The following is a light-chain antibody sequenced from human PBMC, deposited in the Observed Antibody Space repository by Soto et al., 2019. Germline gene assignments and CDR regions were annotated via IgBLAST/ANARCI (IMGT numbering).Light chain of an antibody. Sequence: ALTQPASVSGSPGQSITISCTGTSSDVGGYNYVSWYQQHPGKAPKLMIYEVSTRPSGVSNRFSASKSGNTASLTISGLQAEDEADYYCSSYTSSSTHVFGPGTKVTVL. CDR2: EVS. CDR1: SSDVGGYNY. J-gene: IGLJ1*01. CDR3: SSYTSSSTHV. V-gene: IGLV2-14*01.